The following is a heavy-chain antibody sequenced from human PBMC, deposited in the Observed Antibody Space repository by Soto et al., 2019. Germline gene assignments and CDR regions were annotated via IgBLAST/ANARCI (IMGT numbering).Heavy chain of an antibody. CDR3: TTARRDGYNRDYYYYGMDV. J-gene: IGHJ6*02. CDR2: IKSKTDGGTT. V-gene: IGHV3-15*07. D-gene: IGHD5-12*01. CDR1: GFTFSNAW. Sequence: GGSLRLSCAASGFTFSNAWMNWVRQAPGKGLEWVGRIKSKTDGGTTDYAAPVKGRFTISRDDSKNTLYLQMNSLKTEDTAVYYCTTARRDGYNRDYYYYGMDVWGQGTTVTVSS.